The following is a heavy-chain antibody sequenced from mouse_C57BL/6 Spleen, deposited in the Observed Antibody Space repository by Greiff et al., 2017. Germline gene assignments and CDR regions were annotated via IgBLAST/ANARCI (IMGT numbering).Heavy chain of an antibody. CDR3: AGGGRGYYYAMDY. D-gene: IGHD1-1*02. CDR1: GFTFTSYG. V-gene: IGHV1-55*01. CDR2: IYTGSGST. J-gene: IGHJ4*01. Sequence: VQLLQPGAELVKPGASVKMSCEASGFTFTSYGITWVKPRPGQSLEWVGDIYTGSGSTNYNETFKSRVTLTVDTSSSKAYMQLSSLTSEDATVYYCAGGGRGYYYAMDYWGQGTSVTGSS.